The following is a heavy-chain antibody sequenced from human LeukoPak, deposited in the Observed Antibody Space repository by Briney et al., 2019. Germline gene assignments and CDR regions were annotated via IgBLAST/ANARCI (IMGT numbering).Heavy chain of an antibody. D-gene: IGHD6-19*01. CDR1: GFTFSDYY. CDR3: AKDIFPDSSGIPSVLDY. Sequence: GGSLRLSCAASGFTFSDYYMTWIRQAPGKGLEWVSLISWDGGSTYYADSVKGRFTISRDNSKNSLYLQMNSLRAEDTALYYCAKDIFPDSSGIPSVLDYWGQGTLVTVSS. V-gene: IGHV3-43D*03. CDR2: ISWDGGST. J-gene: IGHJ4*02.